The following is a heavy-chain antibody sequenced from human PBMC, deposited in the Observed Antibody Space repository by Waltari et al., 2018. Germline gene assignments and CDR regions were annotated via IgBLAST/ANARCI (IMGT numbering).Heavy chain of an antibody. CDR2: ISSSSSYI. V-gene: IGHV3-21*01. CDR1: GFTFSSYS. J-gene: IGHJ4*02. D-gene: IGHD6-19*01. CDR3: ASNRIAVAGTPHDY. Sequence: EVQLVESGGGLVKPGGSLRLSCAASGFTFSSYSMNWVRQAPGKGLEWVSSISSSSSYIYYSDSVMGRFTISRDNAKNSLYLQMNILRAEDTAVYYCASNRIAVAGTPHDYWGQGTLVTVSS.